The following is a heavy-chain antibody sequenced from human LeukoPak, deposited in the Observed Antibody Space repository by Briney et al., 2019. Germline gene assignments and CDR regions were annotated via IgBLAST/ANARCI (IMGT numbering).Heavy chain of an antibody. J-gene: IGHJ4*02. V-gene: IGHV3-7*01. CDR3: GRGWAVDF. Sequence: GGSLRLSCAASGFTLSNHWMIWVRQAPGKGLECVANIKQDGIEKYYLDSVKGRFTISRDNAKNSVYLQMNSLRVDDTAVYYCGRGWAVDFWGQGTLVTVSS. CDR1: GFTLSNHW. D-gene: IGHD5-24*01. CDR2: IKQDGIEK.